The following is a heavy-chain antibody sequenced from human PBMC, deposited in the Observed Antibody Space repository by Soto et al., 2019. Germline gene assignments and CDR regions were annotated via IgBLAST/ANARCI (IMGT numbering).Heavy chain of an antibody. D-gene: IGHD3-16*01. V-gene: IGHV4-61*01. J-gene: IGHJ5*02. CDR1: GDSLSGGTKY. CDR2: IYHGGTT. CDR3: AGDWGPYWFDP. Sequence: SETLSLTCTVSGDSLSGGTKYWNWVRQPPGKDLEWIGYIYHGGTTKYNLSLKSRVTISQDTSKNQFSLEIHSVVPSDTAVYYFAGDWGPYWFDPWGQGILVTVSS.